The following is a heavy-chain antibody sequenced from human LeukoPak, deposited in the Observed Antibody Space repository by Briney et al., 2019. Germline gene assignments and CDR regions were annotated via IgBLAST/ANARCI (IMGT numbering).Heavy chain of an antibody. D-gene: IGHD2-2*01. CDR1: GFTFNTYT. Sequence: GGSLRLSCAASGFTFNTYTMNWVRQAPGKGLEWVSYISGSSGIIDYADSVKGRFTISRDNSKNTLYLQMNSLRAEDTAVYYCARDPNFTRLNYWGQGTLVTVSS. V-gene: IGHV3-48*01. CDR2: ISGSSGII. J-gene: IGHJ4*02. CDR3: ARDPNFTRLNY.